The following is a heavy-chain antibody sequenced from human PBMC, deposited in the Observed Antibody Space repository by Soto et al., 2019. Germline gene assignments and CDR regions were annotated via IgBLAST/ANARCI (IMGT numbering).Heavy chain of an antibody. CDR2: INPNSGGT. J-gene: IGHJ6*02. Sequence: ASVKVSCKASGYTFTGYYMHWVRQAPGQVLEWMGWINPNSGGTNYAQKFQGWVTMTRDTSISTAYMELSRLRSDDTAVYYCARYGSGSYYDGMDVWGQGTTVTVSS. CDR1: GYTFTGYY. V-gene: IGHV1-2*04. CDR3: ARYGSGSYYDGMDV. D-gene: IGHD3-10*01.